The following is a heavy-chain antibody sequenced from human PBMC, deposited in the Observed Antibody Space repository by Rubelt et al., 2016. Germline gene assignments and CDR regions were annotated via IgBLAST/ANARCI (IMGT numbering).Heavy chain of an antibody. J-gene: IGHJ4*02. CDR1: GYTFTSYD. Sequence: QVQLVQSGAEVKKPGASVKVSCKASGYTFTSYDINWVRQATGQGLEWMGWMSPNSGNQGYGQKLQGRVTLTRDTSINAAYMGLGGLRSDDTAVYYGARGDYWGQGTQVTVSA. CDR2: MSPNSGNQ. CDR3: ARGDY. V-gene: IGHV1-8*01.